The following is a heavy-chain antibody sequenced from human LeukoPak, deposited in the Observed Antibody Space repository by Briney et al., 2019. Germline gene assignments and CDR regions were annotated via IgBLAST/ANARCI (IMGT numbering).Heavy chain of an antibody. CDR2: ISGSGGST. V-gene: IGHV3-23*01. D-gene: IGHD3-3*01. J-gene: IGHJ4*02. CDR3: ARNSHLEWLLWVDY. Sequence: GGSLRLSCAASGFTFSSYAMSWVRQAPGKGLEWVSAISGSGGSTYYADSVKGRFTISRDNSKNTLYLQMNSLSAEDTAVYYCARNSHLEWLLWVDYWGQGTLVTVSS. CDR1: GFTFSSYA.